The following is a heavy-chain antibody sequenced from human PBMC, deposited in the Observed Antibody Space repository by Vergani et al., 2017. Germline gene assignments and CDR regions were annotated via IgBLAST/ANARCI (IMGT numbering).Heavy chain of an antibody. D-gene: IGHD3-10*01. CDR3: ARHRGSGGFFPSSYFYGMDV. J-gene: IGHJ6*02. Sequence: QVQLHESGPGLVKPSETLTLTCDVSDSSIMTNPYWVWFRQSPGKGLEWIGCIHHSGDTHYNSSLKSRVSISIVSSSKFSLSLTSVTAADTAIYYCARHRGSGGFFPSSYFYGMDVWGHGTTVTVSS. CDR1: DSSIMTNPY. V-gene: IGHV4-38-2*01. CDR2: IHHSGDT.